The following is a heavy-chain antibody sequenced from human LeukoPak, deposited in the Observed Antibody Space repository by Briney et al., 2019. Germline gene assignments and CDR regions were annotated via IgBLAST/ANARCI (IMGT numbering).Heavy chain of an antibody. J-gene: IGHJ4*02. Sequence: ALVKVSCKASGYTFTSYYMHWVRQAPGQGLEWMGIINPSGGSTSYAQKFQGRVTMTRDTSTSTVYMELSSLRSEDTAVYYCARGEPGGDYGYYFDYWGQGTLVTVSS. CDR1: GYTFTSYY. V-gene: IGHV1-46*01. CDR3: ARGEPGGDYGYYFDY. D-gene: IGHD4-17*01. CDR2: INPSGGST.